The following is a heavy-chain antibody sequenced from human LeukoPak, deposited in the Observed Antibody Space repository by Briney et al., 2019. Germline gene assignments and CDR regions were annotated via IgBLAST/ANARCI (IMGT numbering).Heavy chain of an antibody. CDR2: ISPSGGST. J-gene: IGHJ4*02. CDR3: ARDHGSAYYRAPRH. D-gene: IGHD3-10*01. V-gene: IGHV1-46*01. CDR1: GYIFTNYY. Sequence: GASVKVSCKASGYIFTNYYMHWVRQAPGQGLEWMGTISPSGGSTTYAQKFQGRVTMTRDTSTSTVYMELSSLRSEDTAVYYCARDHGSAYYRAPRHWGQGTLVTVSS.